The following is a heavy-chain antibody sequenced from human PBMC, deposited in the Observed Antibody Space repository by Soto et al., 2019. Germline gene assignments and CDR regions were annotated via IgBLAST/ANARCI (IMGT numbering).Heavy chain of an antibody. J-gene: IGHJ5*01. V-gene: IGHV3-53*02. Sequence: EVPLVETGGGLIQPGGSLRLSCEASGFIVSTNFMNWVRQAPGKGLEWVSVIYSGGGTYYADSVKGRFTISRDISKNTVYLHMNSLRDEDTAVYYCVGKWFDFWGQGTLVTVSS. CDR2: IYSGGGT. CDR1: GFIVSTNF. CDR3: VGKWFDF.